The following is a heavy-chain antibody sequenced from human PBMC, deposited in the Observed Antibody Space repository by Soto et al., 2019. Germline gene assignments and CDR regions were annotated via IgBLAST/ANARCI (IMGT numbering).Heavy chain of an antibody. CDR1: GFTFSSYS. Sequence: GGSLRLSCAASGFTFSSYSMNWVRQAPGKGLEWVSSISSSSSYIYYADSVKGRFTISRDNAKNSLYLQMNSLRAEDTAVYYCASGYDFWSGQVYWGQGTLVTVS. CDR3: ASGYDFWSGQVY. CDR2: ISSSSSYI. J-gene: IGHJ4*02. D-gene: IGHD3-3*01. V-gene: IGHV3-21*01.